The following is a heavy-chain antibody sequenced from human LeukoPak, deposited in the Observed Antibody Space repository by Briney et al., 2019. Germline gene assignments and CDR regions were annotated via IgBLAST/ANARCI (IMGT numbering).Heavy chain of an antibody. Sequence: GGSLRLSCAASGFNFSSYGMHWVRQAPGKGLEWVAVISYDGSNKYYSDSVKGRFTISRDNAKNSLFLQMNSLRAEDTAVYYCARDGDYNFWIGNYDYWGQGALVTVSS. CDR3: ARDGDYNFWIGNYDY. D-gene: IGHD3-3*01. J-gene: IGHJ4*02. CDR1: GFNFSSYG. V-gene: IGHV3-33*08. CDR2: ISYDGSNK.